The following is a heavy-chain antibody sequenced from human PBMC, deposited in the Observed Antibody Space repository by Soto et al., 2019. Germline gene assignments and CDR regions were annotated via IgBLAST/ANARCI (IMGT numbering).Heavy chain of an antibody. CDR3: ARVGGINWFDP. CDR1: GGSISSYY. Sequence: PSETLSLTCTVSGGSISSYYWSWIRQPPGRGLEWIGYIYNSGSTNYNPSLKSRVTISVDTSKNQFSLKLSSVTAADTAVYYCARVGGINWFDPWGQGTLVTVSS. CDR2: IYNSGST. V-gene: IGHV4-59*12. J-gene: IGHJ5*02. D-gene: IGHD3-16*01.